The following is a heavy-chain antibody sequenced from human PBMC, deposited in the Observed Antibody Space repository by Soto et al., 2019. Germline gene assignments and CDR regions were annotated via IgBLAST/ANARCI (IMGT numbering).Heavy chain of an antibody. V-gene: IGHV3-23*01. J-gene: IGHJ5*02. CDR3: ARDSTSWYYWFDP. Sequence: GGSLRLSCAASRFTFNNYAMGWVRQAPGKGLQWVSTISGSGHNTYYADSVEGRFTISRDNSKNTLHLQMNSLRAEDTAIYYCARDSTSWYYWFDPWGQGTQVTVSS. CDR1: RFTFNNYA. CDR2: ISGSGHNT. D-gene: IGHD2-2*01.